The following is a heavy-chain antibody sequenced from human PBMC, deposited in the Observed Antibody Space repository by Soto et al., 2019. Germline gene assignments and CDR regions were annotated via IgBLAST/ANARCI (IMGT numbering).Heavy chain of an antibody. Sequence: ASVKVSCKASGYTFTSYAMHWVRQAPGQRLEWMGWINAGNGNTKYSQKFQGRVTITRDTSASTAYMELSSLRSEDTAVYYCARFFEERGGFDFWGQGTLVTVSS. CDR3: ARFFEERGGFDF. V-gene: IGHV1-3*01. J-gene: IGHJ4*02. D-gene: IGHD3-16*01. CDR2: INAGNGNT. CDR1: GYTFTSYA.